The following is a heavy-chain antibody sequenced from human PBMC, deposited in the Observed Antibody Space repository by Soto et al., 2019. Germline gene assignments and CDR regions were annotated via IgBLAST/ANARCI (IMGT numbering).Heavy chain of an antibody. Sequence: QVQLVESGGGVVQPGRSLRLSGAASGFTFSSYAMHWVRQAPGKGLEWVAVISYDGRNKYYADSVKGRFTISRDNSKNTLYLQMNSLRAEDTAVYYCAKVQVIAARSSSYFDYWGQGTLVTVSS. CDR3: AKVQVIAARSSSYFDY. J-gene: IGHJ4*02. D-gene: IGHD6-6*01. CDR2: ISYDGRNK. CDR1: GFTFSSYA. V-gene: IGHV3-30-3*01.